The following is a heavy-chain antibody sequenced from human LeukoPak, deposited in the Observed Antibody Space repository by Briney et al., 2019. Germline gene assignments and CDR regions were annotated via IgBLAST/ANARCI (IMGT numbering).Heavy chain of an antibody. CDR3: ARGLTIHTIDY. CDR1: GGSISSGGYY. J-gene: IGHJ4*02. D-gene: IGHD3-3*01. V-gene: IGHV4-31*03. Sequence: SETLSLTCTVSGGSISSGGYYWSWIRQHPGKGLEWIGYIYYSGSTYYNPSLKSRVTISVDTSKNQFSLKLSSVSAADTAVYYCARGLTIHTIDYWGQGTLVTVSS. CDR2: IYYSGST.